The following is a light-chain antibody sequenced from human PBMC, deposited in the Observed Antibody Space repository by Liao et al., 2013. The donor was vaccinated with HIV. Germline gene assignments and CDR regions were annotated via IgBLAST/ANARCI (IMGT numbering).Light chain of an antibody. CDR2: QDT. CDR3: QAWDSSTYV. Sequence: SYELTQAPSVSVSPGQTASITCSGDKLGSSYASWYQQKPAQSPVLVIYQDTKRPSGIPDRFSGSNSGNTATLTISGTQAMDEADYYCQAWDSSTYVFGTGTKVTVL. CDR1: KLGSSY. V-gene: IGLV3-1*01. J-gene: IGLJ1*01.